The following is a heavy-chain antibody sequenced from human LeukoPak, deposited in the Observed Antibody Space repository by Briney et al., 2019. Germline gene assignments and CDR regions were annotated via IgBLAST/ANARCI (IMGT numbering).Heavy chain of an antibody. Sequence: GGSLRLSCAASGFTFDDYAMHWVRQAPGKGLEWVSGISWSSGSIGYADSVKGRFTISRDNAKNSLYLQMNSLRAEDTALYYCAKDFRRELDGMDVWGQGTTVTVSS. D-gene: IGHD1-7*01. CDR3: AKDFRRELDGMDV. J-gene: IGHJ6*02. CDR1: GFTFDDYA. CDR2: ISWSSGSI. V-gene: IGHV3-9*01.